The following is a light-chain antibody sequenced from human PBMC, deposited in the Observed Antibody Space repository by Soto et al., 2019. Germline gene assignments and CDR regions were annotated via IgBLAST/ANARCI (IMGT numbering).Light chain of an antibody. J-gene: IGKJ1*01. Sequence: DIQMTQSPSSLSASVGDRVTITCRASQSVGNFLNWYQQKPGLPPKYLIYAASSLQSGVPSRFSGSGSGTDFTLTISSLQPEDFATYYCQQSYSTPRTFGQGTKVDIK. CDR2: AAS. CDR1: QSVGNF. CDR3: QQSYSTPRT. V-gene: IGKV1-39*01.